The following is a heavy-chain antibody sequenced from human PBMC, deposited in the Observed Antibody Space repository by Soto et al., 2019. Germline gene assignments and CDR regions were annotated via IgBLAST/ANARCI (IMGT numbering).Heavy chain of an antibody. CDR3: MLGSGWKDFGY. CDR2: IYYSGST. V-gene: IGHV4-39*01. D-gene: IGHD3-22*01. CDR1: GGSISSSSYY. J-gene: IGHJ4*02. Sequence: SETLSLTCTVSGGSISSSSYYWGWIRQPPGKGLEWIGSIYYSGSTYYNPSLKSRVTISVDTSKNQFSLKLSSVTAADTAVYYCMLGSGWKDFGYWGQGTLVTVS.